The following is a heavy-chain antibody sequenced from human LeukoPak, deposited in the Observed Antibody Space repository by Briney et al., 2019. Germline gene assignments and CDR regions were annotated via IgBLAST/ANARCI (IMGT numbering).Heavy chain of an antibody. CDR1: GFGFSSYW. CDR3: ARAMVASTFYYMDV. CDR2: MKEDGSDK. Sequence: GSLRLSCAASGFGFSSYWMTWVRQTPGKGLEVVANMKEDGSDKHYVDSVRGRFTISRDNGKKSLYLQMSRLRAEDTAVYYCARAMVASTFYYMDVWGKGTTVTVSS. J-gene: IGHJ6*03. V-gene: IGHV3-7*01. D-gene: IGHD2-15*01.